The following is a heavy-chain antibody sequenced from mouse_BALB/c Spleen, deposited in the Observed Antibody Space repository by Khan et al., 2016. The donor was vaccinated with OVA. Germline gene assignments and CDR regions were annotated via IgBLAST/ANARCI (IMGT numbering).Heavy chain of an antibody. CDR2: IDPSDSYT. J-gene: IGHJ3*01. Sequence: QVQLQQPGAELVKPGASVKLSCKASGYTFTTYWMHWVKRRPGQGLKWIGEIDPSDSYTNYNQEFKGKATLTVDKSSSTAYMQLSSLTSEDSAVYYCARSYFYGSSTWFGYWGQGTLVTVSA. V-gene: IGHV1-69*02. D-gene: IGHD1-1*01. CDR1: GYTFTTYW. CDR3: ARSYFYGSSTWFGY.